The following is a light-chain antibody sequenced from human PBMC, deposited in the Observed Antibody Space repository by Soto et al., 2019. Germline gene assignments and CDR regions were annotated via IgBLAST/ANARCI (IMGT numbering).Light chain of an antibody. CDR1: QSVSSN. J-gene: IGKJ1*01. V-gene: IGKV3-15*01. CDR3: QQYNNWLWT. Sequence: ELVMTHSPATLSVSPGERATLSCRASQSVSSNLAWYQQKPGQAPRLLIYGASTRATGIPARFSGSGSGTEFTLTISSLQSEDFAVYYCQQYNNWLWTFGQGTKV. CDR2: GAS.